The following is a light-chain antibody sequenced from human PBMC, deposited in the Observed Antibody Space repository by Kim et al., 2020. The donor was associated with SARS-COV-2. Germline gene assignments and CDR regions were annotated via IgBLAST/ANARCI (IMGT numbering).Light chain of an antibody. J-gene: IGKJ1*01. Sequence: LSPGEGATLSCRASQSVNRNYLAWYQQKPGQAPRLLIHGASSRATGIPDRFSGSGSGTDFTLTISRLEPEDFAVYYCQQYGGSPETFGQGPRWIS. CDR3: QQYGGSPET. V-gene: IGKV3-20*01. CDR1: QSVNRNY. CDR2: GAS.